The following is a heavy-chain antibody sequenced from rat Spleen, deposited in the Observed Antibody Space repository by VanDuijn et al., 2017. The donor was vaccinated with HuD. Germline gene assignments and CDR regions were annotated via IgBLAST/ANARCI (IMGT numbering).Heavy chain of an antibody. CDR2: ISYAVSTT. CDR3: TRGGNYAFDF. V-gene: IGHV5-29*01. CDR1: GFTFINYG. D-gene: IGHD1-10*01. Sequence: EVQLVESGGLVQPGRSLKLSCAASGFTFINYGMAWVRQAPTRGLEWVAAISYAVSTTHYGDSVKGRFTISRDNAKSTLYLQMDSLRSEDTATYYCTRGGNYAFDFWGQGVMVTVSS. J-gene: IGHJ2*01.